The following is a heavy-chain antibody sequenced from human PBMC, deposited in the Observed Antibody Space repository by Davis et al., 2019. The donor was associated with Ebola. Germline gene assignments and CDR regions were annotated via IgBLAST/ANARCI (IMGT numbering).Heavy chain of an antibody. V-gene: IGHV1-3*01. CDR2: INAGDGNT. D-gene: IGHD3-10*01. CDR3: ARGPLGFRGLVGAMDV. J-gene: IGHJ6*02. Sequence: AASVKVSCKASRYIFTTYAMHWVRQVPGERLEWMGWINAGDGNTKYSQKFQGRVTITRDTSASSAYMELSSLLSEDTAVYYCARGPLGFRGLVGAMDVWGQGTTVTVSS. CDR1: RYIFTTYA.